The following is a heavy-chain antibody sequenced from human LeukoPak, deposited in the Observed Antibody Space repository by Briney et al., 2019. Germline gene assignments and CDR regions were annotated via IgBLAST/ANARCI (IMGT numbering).Heavy chain of an antibody. CDR3: ARDKHYYDSSGYANFVY. V-gene: IGHV4-4*07. CDR2: IYTSGST. CDR1: GGSISSYY. J-gene: IGHJ4*02. Sequence: PSETLSLTCTVSGGSISSYYWSWIRQPAGKGLEWIGRIYTSGSTNYNPSLKSRVTMSVDTSKNQFSLKLSSVTAADTAVYYCARDKHYYDSSGYANFVYWGQGTLVTVSS. D-gene: IGHD3-22*01.